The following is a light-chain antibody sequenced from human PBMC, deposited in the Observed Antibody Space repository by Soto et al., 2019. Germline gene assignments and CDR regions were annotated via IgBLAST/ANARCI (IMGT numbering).Light chain of an antibody. CDR3: QKYGSSLIT. CDR1: QSVSSSY. Sequence: DIVLTQSPVTLSLYPGERATLSCRASQSVSSSYLAWYQQKPGQAPRLLIYGASSRATGIPDRFSGSGSGTDFTLTISRLEPEDFAVYYCQKYGSSLITFGQGTRLEIK. CDR2: GAS. J-gene: IGKJ5*01. V-gene: IGKV3-20*01.